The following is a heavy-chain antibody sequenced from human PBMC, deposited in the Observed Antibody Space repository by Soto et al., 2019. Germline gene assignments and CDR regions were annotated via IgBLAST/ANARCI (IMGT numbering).Heavy chain of an antibody. CDR1: GGSFSCYY. J-gene: IGHJ6*02. Sequence: SETLSLTCAVYGGSFSCYYWSWIRQPPGKGLEWIGEINHSGSTNYNPSLKSRVTISVDTSKNQFSLKLSSVTAADTAVYYCARWGAIRFLEWLTDYYYGMDVWGQGTTVTVSS. V-gene: IGHV4-34*01. CDR3: ARWGAIRFLEWLTDYYYGMDV. CDR2: INHSGST. D-gene: IGHD3-3*01.